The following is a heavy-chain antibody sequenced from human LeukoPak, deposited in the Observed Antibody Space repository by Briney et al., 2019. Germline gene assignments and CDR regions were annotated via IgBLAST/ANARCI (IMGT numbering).Heavy chain of an antibody. CDR3: AKCNLNNCREGFDI. V-gene: IGHV3-23*01. CDR2: ISVDSLT. Sequence: GGSLRLSCAAAGLTFSNYALSWVRQAPGKGLDWVSSISVDSLTYYLDSVRGRVTISRDNSKSTLYPQMHGLRAEDTALYYCAKCNLNNCREGFDIWGQGTMVTVSS. J-gene: IGHJ3*02. D-gene: IGHD1-1*01. CDR1: GLTFSNYA.